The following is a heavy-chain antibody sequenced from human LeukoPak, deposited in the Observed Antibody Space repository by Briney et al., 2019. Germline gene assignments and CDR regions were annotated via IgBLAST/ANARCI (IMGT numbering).Heavy chain of an antibody. CDR1: GFTFSSYS. CDR3: ARAPWSSSSGSDY. J-gene: IGHJ4*02. D-gene: IGHD6-6*01. V-gene: IGHV3-21*01. CDR2: ISSSSSYI. Sequence: GGSLRLSCAASGFTFSSYSMNWVRQAPGKGLEWVSSISSSSSYIYYADSVKGQFTISRDNAKNSLYLQMNSLRAEDTAVYYCARAPWSSSSGSDYWGQGTLVTVSS.